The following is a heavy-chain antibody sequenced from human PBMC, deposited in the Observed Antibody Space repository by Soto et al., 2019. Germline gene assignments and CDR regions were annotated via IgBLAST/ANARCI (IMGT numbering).Heavy chain of an antibody. CDR1: GFTFSSYG. Sequence: SLRLSCAASGFTFSSYGMHWVRQAPGKGLEWVAVISYDGSNKYYADSVKGRFTISRDNSKNTLYLQMNSLRAEDTAVYYCAKVSSGENYYYYYGMDVWGQGTTVTVSS. D-gene: IGHD3-10*01. V-gene: IGHV3-30*18. CDR3: AKVSSGENYYYYYGMDV. CDR2: ISYDGSNK. J-gene: IGHJ6*02.